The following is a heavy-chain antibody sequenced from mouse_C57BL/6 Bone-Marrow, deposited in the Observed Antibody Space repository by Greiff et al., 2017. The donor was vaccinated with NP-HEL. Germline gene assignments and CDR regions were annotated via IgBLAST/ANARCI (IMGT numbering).Heavy chain of an antibody. Sequence: QVQLKQPGAELVKPGASVKVSCKASGYTFTSYWMHWVKQRPGQGLEWIGRIHPSDSDTNYNQKFKGKATLTVDKSSSTAYMQLSSLTSEDSAVYYCARGGNYRGGNYAMDYWGQGTSVTVSS. J-gene: IGHJ4*01. D-gene: IGHD2-1*01. V-gene: IGHV1-74*01. CDR1: GYTFTSYW. CDR2: IHPSDSDT. CDR3: ARGGNYRGGNYAMDY.